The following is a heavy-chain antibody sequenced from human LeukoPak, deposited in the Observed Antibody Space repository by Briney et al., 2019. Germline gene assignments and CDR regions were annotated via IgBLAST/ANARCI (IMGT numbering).Heavy chain of an antibody. J-gene: IGHJ6*04. Sequence: GGSLRLSCAASGFTFSSYEMNWVRQAPGKGLEWVSYISSSGSTIYYADSVKGRFTISRDNAKNSLYLQMNSLRAEDTAVYYCAELGITMIGGVWGKGTTVTVTS. CDR2: ISSSGSTI. D-gene: IGHD3-10*02. CDR3: AELGITMIGGV. CDR1: GFTFSSYE. V-gene: IGHV3-48*03.